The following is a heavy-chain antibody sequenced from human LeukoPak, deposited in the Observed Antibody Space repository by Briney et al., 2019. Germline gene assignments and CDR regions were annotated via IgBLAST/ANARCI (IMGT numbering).Heavy chain of an antibody. CDR1: GFTFSTYA. V-gene: IGHV3-23*01. CDR3: ARDASYYYGSGSYLDY. D-gene: IGHD3-10*01. CDR2: ITGSGGDT. J-gene: IGHJ4*02. Sequence: GGSLRLSCTASGFTFSTYAMSWVRQAPGKGLGWVSAITGSGGDTSYADSVKGRFTISRDNSKNTLYLQMNSLRAEDTAVYYCARDASYYYGSGSYLDYWGQGTLVTVSS.